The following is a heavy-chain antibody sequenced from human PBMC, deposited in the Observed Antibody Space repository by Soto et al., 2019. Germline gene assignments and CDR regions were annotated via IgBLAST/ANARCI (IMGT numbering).Heavy chain of an antibody. D-gene: IGHD3-22*01. CDR2: IIPIFGTA. CDR3: ARDFESSGYYFYFQH. V-gene: IGHV1-69*13. CDR1: GGTFSSYA. J-gene: IGHJ1*01. Sequence: SVKVSCKASGGTFSSYAISWVRQAPGQGLEWMGGIIPIFGTANYAQKFQGRVTITADESTSTAYMELSSLRSEDTAVYYCARDFESSGYYFYFQHWGQGTLVTVSS.